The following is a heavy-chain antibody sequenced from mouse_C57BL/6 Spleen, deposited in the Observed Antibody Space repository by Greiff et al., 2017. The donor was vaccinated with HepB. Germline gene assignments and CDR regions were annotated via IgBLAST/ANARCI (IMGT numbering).Heavy chain of an antibody. CDR2: IRSKSNNYAT. V-gene: IGHV10-1*01. Sequence: EVKLVESGGGLVQPKGSLKLSCAASGFSFNTYAMNWVRQAPGKGLEWVARIRSKSNNYATYYADSVKDRFTISRDDSESMLYLQMNNLKTEDTAMYYCVITTVVSWGYYAMDYWGQGTSVTVSS. J-gene: IGHJ4*01. CDR1: GFSFNTYA. D-gene: IGHD1-1*01. CDR3: VITTVVSWGYYAMDY.